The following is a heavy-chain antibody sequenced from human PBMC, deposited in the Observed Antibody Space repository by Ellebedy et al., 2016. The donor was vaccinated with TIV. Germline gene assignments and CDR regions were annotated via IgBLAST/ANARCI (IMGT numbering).Heavy chain of an antibody. CDR3: VSLEDSGYGSWGGY. CDR2: ISGSGGST. D-gene: IGHD5-12*01. Sequence: GGSLRLSXAASGFTFSSYAMSWVRQAPGKGLEWVSAISGSGGSTYYADSVKGRFTISRDNSKNTVYLQMNSLRAEDSAVYYCVSLEDSGYGSWGGYWGLGTLVTVSS. V-gene: IGHV3-23*01. CDR1: GFTFSSYA. J-gene: IGHJ4*02.